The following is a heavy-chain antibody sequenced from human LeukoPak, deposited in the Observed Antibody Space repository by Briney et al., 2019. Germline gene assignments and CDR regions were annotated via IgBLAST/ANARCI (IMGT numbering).Heavy chain of an antibody. CDR2: ISGSGGST. CDR1: GFTFSSYA. D-gene: IGHD3-22*01. V-gene: IGHV3-23*01. Sequence: GSLRLSCAASGFTFSSYAMSWVRQAPGKGLEWVSAISGSGGSTYYADSVKGRFTISRDNSKNTLYLQMNSLRAEDTAVYYCAKGYYYDSSGYYYVGWGQGTLVTVSS. J-gene: IGHJ4*02. CDR3: AKGYYYDSSGYYYVG.